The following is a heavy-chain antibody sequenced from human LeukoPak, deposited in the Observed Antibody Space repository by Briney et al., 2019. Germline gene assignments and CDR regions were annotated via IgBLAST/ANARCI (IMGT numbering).Heavy chain of an antibody. D-gene: IGHD3-10*01. CDR1: GFTFSSYG. J-gene: IGHJ6*03. V-gene: IGHV3-30*02. Sequence: GGSLRLSCAASGFTFSSYGMHWVRQAPGKGLEWVAFIRYDGSNKYYADSVKGRFTISRDNSKNTLYLQMNSLRAEDTAVYYCAKDSAYHYGSGSFYYYYYMDVWGKGTTVTISS. CDR3: AKDSAYHYGSGSFYYYYYMDV. CDR2: IRYDGSNK.